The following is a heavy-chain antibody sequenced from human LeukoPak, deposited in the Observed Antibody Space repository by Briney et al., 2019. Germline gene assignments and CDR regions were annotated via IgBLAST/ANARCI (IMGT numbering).Heavy chain of an antibody. D-gene: IGHD2-15*01. CDR1: GFPFSNHA. V-gene: IGHV3-23*01. Sequence: GGSLRLSCAASGFPFSNHAMSWVRQPPGKGLEWVAAISNGNTYYADSVRGRFAISRDDSKNMVYLQMNSLRDEDTALYYCVREAGYCASVCLKSNWFDPWGRGTLVTVSS. J-gene: IGHJ5*02. CDR2: ISNGNT. CDR3: VREAGYCASVCLKSNWFDP.